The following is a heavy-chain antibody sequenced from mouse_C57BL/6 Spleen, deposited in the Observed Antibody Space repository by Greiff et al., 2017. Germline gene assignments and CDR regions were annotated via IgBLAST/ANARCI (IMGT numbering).Heavy chain of an antibody. J-gene: IGHJ4*01. CDR3: ARSPGYGNYLDY. V-gene: IGHV1-42*01. D-gene: IGHD2-1*01. Sequence: VQLKESGPELVKPGASVKISCKASGYSFTGYYMNWVKQSPEKSLEWIGEINPSTGGTTYNQKFKAKATLTVDKSSSTAYMQLKSLTSEDSAVYYCARSPGYGNYLDYWGQGTSVTVSS. CDR2: INPSTGGT. CDR1: GYSFTGYY.